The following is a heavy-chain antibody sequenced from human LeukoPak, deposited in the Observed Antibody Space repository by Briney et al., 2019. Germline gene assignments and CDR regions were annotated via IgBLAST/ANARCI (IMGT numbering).Heavy chain of an antibody. CDR1: GFTFSSYS. Sequence: GGSLRLSCAASGFTFSSYSMNWVRQAPGKGLEWVSSISSSSSYIYYADSVKGRFTISRDNAKNSLYLQMNSLRAEDTAVYYCASFYYYGSGSYHLRYYYYGMDVWGQGTTVTVSS. D-gene: IGHD3-10*01. CDR2: ISSSSSYI. CDR3: ASFYYYGSGSYHLRYYYYGMDV. J-gene: IGHJ6*02. V-gene: IGHV3-21*01.